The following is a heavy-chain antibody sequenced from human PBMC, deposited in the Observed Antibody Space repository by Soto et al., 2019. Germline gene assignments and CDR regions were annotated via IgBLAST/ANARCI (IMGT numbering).Heavy chain of an antibody. D-gene: IGHD3-22*01. Sequence: SETLSLTCAVYGGSFSGYYWSWIRQPPGKGLEWIGEINHSGSTNYNPSLKSRVTISVDTSKNQFSLKLSSVTAADTAVYYCARVRKWLLRNQPDPRGYYYYMDVWGKGTTVTVSS. CDR2: INHSGST. V-gene: IGHV4-34*01. CDR1: GGSFSGYY. J-gene: IGHJ6*03. CDR3: ARVRKWLLRNQPDPRGYYYYMDV.